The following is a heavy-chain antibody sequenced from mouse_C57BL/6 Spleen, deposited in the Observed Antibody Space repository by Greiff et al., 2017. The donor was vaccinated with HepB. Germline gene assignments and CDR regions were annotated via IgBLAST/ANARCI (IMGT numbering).Heavy chain of an antibody. J-gene: IGHJ1*03. V-gene: IGHV5-15*01. D-gene: IGHD4-1*01. Sequence: EVQVVESGGGLVQPGGSLKLSCAASGFTFSDYGMAWVRQAPRKGPEWVAFISNLAYSIYYADTVTGRFTISRENAKNTLYLEMSSLRSEDTAMYYCARHGLTGTEYFDVWGTGTTVTVSS. CDR1: GFTFSDYG. CDR2: ISNLAYSI. CDR3: ARHGLTGTEYFDV.